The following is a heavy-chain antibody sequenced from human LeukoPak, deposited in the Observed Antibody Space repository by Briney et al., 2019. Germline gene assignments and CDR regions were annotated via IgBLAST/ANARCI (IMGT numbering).Heavy chain of an antibody. D-gene: IGHD2/OR15-2a*01. CDR3: AKDSPTYYADS. Sequence: GGSLRLSCAASGFTFSSFGMHWVRQAPGKGLEWVSFINYNGRDKYYADSVKGRFTISRDSSKNTLSLQMNSLRAEDTAVYLCAKDSPTYYADSWGQGTLVTVSS. CDR2: INYNGRDK. J-gene: IGHJ4*02. V-gene: IGHV3-30*02. CDR1: GFTFSSFG.